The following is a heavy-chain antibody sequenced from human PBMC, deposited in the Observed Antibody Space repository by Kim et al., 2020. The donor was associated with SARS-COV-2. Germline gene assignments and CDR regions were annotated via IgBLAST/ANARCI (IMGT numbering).Heavy chain of an antibody. Sequence: SETLSLTCAVYGGSFSGYYWSWIRQPPGKGLEWIGEINHSGSTNYNPSLKSRVTIPVDTSKNQSSLKLSSVTAADTAVYYCWRGTRQWLSRPYDYYLDV. CDR2: INHSGST. CDR3: WRGTRQWLSRPYDYYLDV. V-gene: IGHV4-34*01. J-gene: IGHJ6*03. CDR1: GGSFSGYY. D-gene: IGHD6-19*01.